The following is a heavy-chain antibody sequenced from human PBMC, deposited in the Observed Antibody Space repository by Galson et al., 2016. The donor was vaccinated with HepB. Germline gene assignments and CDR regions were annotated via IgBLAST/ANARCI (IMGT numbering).Heavy chain of an antibody. J-gene: IGHJ4*02. D-gene: IGHD3-10*01. Sequence: ETLSLTCTVSGGSVSSSSYYWGWIRQPPGKGLEWIGSSYYSGSTYYNPSLKSRVTISVDTSKNQFSLKLSSVTAADTAVYFCARDRSSGSGSFGYWGQGTLVTVSS. CDR2: SYYSGST. V-gene: IGHV4-39*07. CDR1: GGSVSSSSYY. CDR3: ARDRSSGSGSFGY.